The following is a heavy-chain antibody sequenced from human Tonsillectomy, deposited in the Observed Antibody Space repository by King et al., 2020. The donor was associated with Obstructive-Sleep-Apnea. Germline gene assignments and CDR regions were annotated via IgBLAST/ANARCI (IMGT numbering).Heavy chain of an antibody. Sequence: VQLVESGGGVVQPGGSLRHSCAASGFTFSSYGMHWVRPAPGKGREWVACIWDDGSNKYYADSGKGRLTISRDNSTNTLYLQKNSLRAEDTAVYYCEYIAVAGTGQLDYWGQGTLVTVSS. CDR1: GFTFSSYG. V-gene: IGHV3-30*02. D-gene: IGHD6-19*01. J-gene: IGHJ4*02. CDR2: IWDDGSNK. CDR3: EYIAVAGTGQLDY.